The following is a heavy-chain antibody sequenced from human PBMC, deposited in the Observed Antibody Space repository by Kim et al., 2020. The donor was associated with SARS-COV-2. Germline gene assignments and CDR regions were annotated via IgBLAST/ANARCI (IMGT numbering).Heavy chain of an antibody. J-gene: IGHJ4*02. CDR3: AGRYHTVTTTDFDY. V-gene: IGHV4-39*01. CDR2: IYYSGST. CDR1: GGSISSSSYY. D-gene: IGHD4-17*01. Sequence: SETLSLTCTVSGGSISSSSYYWGWIRQPPGKGLEWIGSIYYSGSTYYNPSLKSRVTISVDTSKNQFSLKLSSVTAADTAVYYCAGRYHTVTTTDFDYWGQGTLVTVSS.